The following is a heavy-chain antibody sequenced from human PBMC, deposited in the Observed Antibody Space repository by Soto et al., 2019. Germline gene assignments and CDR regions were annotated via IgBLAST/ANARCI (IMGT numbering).Heavy chain of an antibody. D-gene: IGHD3-10*01. CDR1: GFTFSSNA. CDR3: ARRLSSGSGRFAVAT. J-gene: IGHJ4*03. CDR2: VSGDGYAS. Sequence: EVRLLESGGGLVQPGGSLRLSCAGSGFTFSSNAMSWVRQAPGKGLEWVSSVSGDGYASDYADSVKGRFTVSRHNSKNTLYLQMNSLRAEAPAVYYCARRLSSGSGRFAVATWGQGTLVTVSS. V-gene: IGHV3-23*01.